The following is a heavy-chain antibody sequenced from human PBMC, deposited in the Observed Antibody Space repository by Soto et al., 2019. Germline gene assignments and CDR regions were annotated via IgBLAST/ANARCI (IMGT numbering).Heavy chain of an antibody. J-gene: IGHJ3*02. Sequence: GGSLRLSCAASGFTFSSYSMNWVRQAPGKGLEWVSYISSSSSTIYYADSVKGRFTISRDNAKNSLYLQMNSLRAEDTAVYYCASLHLGELLFHAFDIWGQGTMVTVSS. V-gene: IGHV3-48*01. D-gene: IGHD3-10*01. CDR1: GFTFSSYS. CDR2: ISSSSSTI. CDR3: ASLHLGELLFHAFDI.